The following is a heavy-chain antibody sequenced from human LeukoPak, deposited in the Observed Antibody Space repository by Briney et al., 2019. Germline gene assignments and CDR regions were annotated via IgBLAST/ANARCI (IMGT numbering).Heavy chain of an antibody. CDR3: AKDRYYDFWSGSRDAFDI. CDR1: GFTFSSYG. J-gene: IGHJ3*02. CDR2: IRYDGSNK. D-gene: IGHD3-3*01. V-gene: IGHV3-30*02. Sequence: QSGGSLRLSCAASGFTFSSYGMHWVRQAPGKGLEWVAFIRYDGSNKYYADSVKGRFTISRDNSKNTLYLQMNSLRAEDTAVYYCAKDRYYDFWSGSRDAFDIWGQGTMVTVSS.